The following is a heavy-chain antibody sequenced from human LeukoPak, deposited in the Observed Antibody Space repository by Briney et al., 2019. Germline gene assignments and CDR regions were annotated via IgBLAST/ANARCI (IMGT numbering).Heavy chain of an antibody. CDR3: AKERPQTTSFDY. CDR2: ISGSGGNT. J-gene: IGHJ4*02. V-gene: IGHV3-23*01. CDR1: GFTFSSYP. Sequence: GGSLRLSRAASGFTFSSYPMNWVRQAPGKGLEWVSTISGSGGNTYYADSVKGRFTISRDNSKNTLYLQMNSLRAEDTAIYYCAKERPQTTSFDYWGQGTLVTVSS. D-gene: IGHD1-7*01.